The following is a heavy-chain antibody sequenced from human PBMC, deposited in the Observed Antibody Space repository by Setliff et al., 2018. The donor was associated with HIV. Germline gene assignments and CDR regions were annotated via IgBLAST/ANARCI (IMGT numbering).Heavy chain of an antibody. CDR1: GASMTSHY. V-gene: IGHV4-59*11. CDR2: IYGSGTT. J-gene: IGHJ4*02. Sequence: SETLSLTCSVAGASMTSHYLTWNRQPRGMGLVWIGNIYGSGTTNYNPSLRSRVTISVDKSKNQLSLSLGSVTAADTAVYYCATDPKGDGCAYFDSWGQGTQVTVSS. D-gene: IGHD3-16*01. CDR3: ATDPKGDGCAYFDS.